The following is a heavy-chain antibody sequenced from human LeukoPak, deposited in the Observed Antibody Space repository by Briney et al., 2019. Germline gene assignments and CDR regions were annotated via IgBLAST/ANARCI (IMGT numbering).Heavy chain of an antibody. Sequence: PGGSLRLSCAASGFTFSSYTLNWVRQAPGKGPEWVSSISSSGDYIYYADSMKGRFTISRDNAKKSLYLQMNSLRAEDTAVYYCARGTIVTVNFDYWGQGTLVTASS. CDR1: GFTFSSYT. D-gene: IGHD4-11*01. J-gene: IGHJ4*02. V-gene: IGHV3-21*01. CDR3: ARGTIVTVNFDY. CDR2: ISSSGDYI.